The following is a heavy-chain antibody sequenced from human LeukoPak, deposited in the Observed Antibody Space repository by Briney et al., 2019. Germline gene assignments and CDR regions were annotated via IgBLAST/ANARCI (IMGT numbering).Heavy chain of an antibody. J-gene: IGHJ4*02. D-gene: IGHD6-19*01. Sequence: SETLSLTCAVYGGSFSGYYWSWIRQPPGKGLEWIGEINHSGSTNYNPSIKSRVTISVDTSKNQFSLKLSSVTAADTAVYYCARAGGIAVFRSRYFDYWGQGTLVTVSS. CDR2: INHSGST. CDR1: GGSFSGYY. CDR3: ARAGGIAVFRSRYFDY. V-gene: IGHV4-34*01.